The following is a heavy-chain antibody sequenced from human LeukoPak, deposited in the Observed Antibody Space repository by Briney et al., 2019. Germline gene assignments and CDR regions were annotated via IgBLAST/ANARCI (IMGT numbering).Heavy chain of an antibody. CDR2: IKQDGSEK. Sequence: GGSLRLSCAASGFTFSSYWMSWVRQAPGKGLEWVANIKQDGSEKYYVDSEKGRFTISRDNAKNSLYLQMNSLRAEDTAVYYCARDLKGRYFQHWGQGTLVTVSS. J-gene: IGHJ1*01. CDR3: ARDLKGRYFQH. CDR1: GFTFSSYW. V-gene: IGHV3-7*01.